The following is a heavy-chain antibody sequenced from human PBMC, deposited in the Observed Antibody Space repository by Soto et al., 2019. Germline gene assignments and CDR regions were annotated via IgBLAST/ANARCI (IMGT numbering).Heavy chain of an antibody. CDR3: ATLTVTIPKWFDP. D-gene: IGHD4-17*01. V-gene: IGHV3-7*01. CDR2: INQDGSEK. CDR1: GFMFSSYW. J-gene: IGHJ5*02. Sequence: GGSLRLSCAASGFMFSSYWMHWVRQAPGKGLECVAGINQDGSEKYYVDSVKGRFTISRDNAKSSLYLQMNSLRVEDTAVYYCATLTVTIPKWFDPWGQGTLVTVSS.